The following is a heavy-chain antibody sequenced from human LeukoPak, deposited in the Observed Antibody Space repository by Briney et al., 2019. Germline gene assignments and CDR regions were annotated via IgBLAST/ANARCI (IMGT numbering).Heavy chain of an antibody. CDR1: GGSVSSDSCF. Sequence: SSETLSLTCTVSGGSVSSDSCFWSWIRQPPGKGLEWIVYVHYSGGTNYNPSLESRVTISADTSKNQFSLKLNSVTAADTAVYYRARNPEWDLQSLRYFDSWGQGTLVAVSS. CDR2: VHYSGGT. CDR3: ARNPEWDLQSLRYFDS. J-gene: IGHJ4*02. V-gene: IGHV4-61*01. D-gene: IGHD1-26*01.